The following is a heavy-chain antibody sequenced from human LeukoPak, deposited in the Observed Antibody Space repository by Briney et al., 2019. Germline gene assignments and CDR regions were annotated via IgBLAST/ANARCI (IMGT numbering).Heavy chain of an antibody. Sequence: PGGSLRLSCAASGFTFSSYSMNWVRQAPGKGLEWISYISSGSTTIYYADSVKGRFTISRDNSKNTLYLQMNSLRAEDTALYYCARGIAAAGNPNWFDPWGQGTLVTVSS. CDR2: ISSGSTTI. V-gene: IGHV3-48*04. CDR3: ARGIAAAGNPNWFDP. J-gene: IGHJ5*02. CDR1: GFTFSSYS. D-gene: IGHD6-13*01.